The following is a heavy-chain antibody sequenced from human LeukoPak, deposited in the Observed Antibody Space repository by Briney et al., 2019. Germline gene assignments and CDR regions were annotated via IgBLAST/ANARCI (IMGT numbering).Heavy chain of an antibody. D-gene: IGHD4-17*01. CDR1: GFTFDDYA. CDR3: AATQAYGDNRGD. CDR2: ISWNSGSI. J-gene: IGHJ4*02. V-gene: IGHV3-9*01. Sequence: GGSLRLSCAASGFTFDDYAMHWVRHAPGKGLEWVSGISWNSGSIGYADSVKGRFTISRDNAKNSLYLQMNSLRAEDTALYYCAATQAYGDNRGDGGQGTLVTVPS.